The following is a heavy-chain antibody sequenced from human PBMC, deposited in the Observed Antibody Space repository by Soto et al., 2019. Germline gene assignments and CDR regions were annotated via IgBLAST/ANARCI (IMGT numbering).Heavy chain of an antibody. CDR1: GYTFTSYG. V-gene: IGHV1-18*01. D-gene: IGHD3-22*01. CDR2: ISAYNGNT. J-gene: IGHJ4*02. CDR3: ARAPSYYDSSGYGY. Sequence: ASVKVSCKASGYTFTSYGISWVRQAPGQGLEWMGWISAYNGNTNYAQKLQGRVTMTTDTSTSTAYMELRSLRSDDTAVYYCARAPSYYDSSGYGYWGQGTLVTVSS.